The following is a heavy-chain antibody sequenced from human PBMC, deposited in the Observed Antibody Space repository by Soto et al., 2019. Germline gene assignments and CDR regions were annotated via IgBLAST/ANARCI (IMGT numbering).Heavy chain of an antibody. Sequence: GGSLRLSCSGSVFNFNNHVINWVRQAPGKGLEWVASISNSDDVGFYADSVRGRFSVTRDRSTNTLHLQMDYVQVEDTGIYYCAKTVGATKLEDHWGQGTLVTVSS. D-gene: IGHD1-26*01. V-gene: IGHV3-23*01. J-gene: IGHJ4*02. CDR1: VFNFNNHV. CDR2: ISNSDDVG. CDR3: AKTVGATKLEDH.